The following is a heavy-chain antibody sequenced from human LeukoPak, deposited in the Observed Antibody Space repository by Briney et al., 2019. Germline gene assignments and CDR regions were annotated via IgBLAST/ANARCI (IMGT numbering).Heavy chain of an antibody. CDR1: GFTFDDYA. D-gene: IGHD3-3*01. J-gene: IGHJ5*02. CDR2: INWNGGST. Sequence: GGSLRLSCAASGFTFDDYAMNWVRQAPGKGPEWVSAINWNGGSTHYAGSVKGRFTISRDNAKKSLYLQMNNLRAEDTAFYHCARVWKTVTIFGVVGGFDPWGQGTLVTVSS. V-gene: IGHV3-20*01. CDR3: ARVWKTVTIFGVVGGFDP.